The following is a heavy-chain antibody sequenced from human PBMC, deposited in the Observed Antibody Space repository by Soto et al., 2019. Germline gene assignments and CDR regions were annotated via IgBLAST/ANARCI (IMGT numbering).Heavy chain of an antibody. CDR1: VYSISSGYY. V-gene: IGHV4-38-2*02. Sequence: SETLSLTCAVSVYSISSGYYWGLIRQPPGKGLEWIGSIYHSGTTHYNPSLKSRVSISVDTSTNQFSLKLTSVTAADTAVYFCVRDWETYRGRTRCYTMSPWGQGNPVTVS. CDR3: VRDWETYRGRTRCYTMSP. CDR2: IYHSGTT. J-gene: IGHJ5*02. D-gene: IGHD2-2*02.